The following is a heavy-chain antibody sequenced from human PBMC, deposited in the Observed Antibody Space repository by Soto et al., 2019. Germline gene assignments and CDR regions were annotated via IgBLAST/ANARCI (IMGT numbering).Heavy chain of an antibody. Sequence: SGGSISSGGYSWSWIRQPPGKGLEWIGYIYHSGSTYYNPSLKSRVTISVDRSKNQFSLKLSSVTAADTAVYYCARVVDDSGYDYGWYAFDIWGQGTMVTVSS. CDR2: IYHSGST. CDR1: GGSISSGGYS. D-gene: IGHD5-12*01. CDR3: ARVVDDSGYDYGWYAFDI. J-gene: IGHJ3*02. V-gene: IGHV4-30-2*01.